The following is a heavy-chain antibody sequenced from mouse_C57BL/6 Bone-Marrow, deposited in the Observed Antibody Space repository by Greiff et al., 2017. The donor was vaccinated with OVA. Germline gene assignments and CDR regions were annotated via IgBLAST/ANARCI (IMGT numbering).Heavy chain of an antibody. Sequence: QVQLQQPGAELVRPGTSVKLSCKASGYTFTSYWMHWVKQRPGQGLEWIGVIDPSDSYTNYNQKFKGKATLTVDTSSSTAYMQLSSLTSEDAAVYYCARTLDYYGSSHWYFDVWGTGTTVTVSS. CDR1: GYTFTSYW. V-gene: IGHV1-59*01. J-gene: IGHJ1*03. CDR3: ARTLDYYGSSHWYFDV. D-gene: IGHD1-1*01. CDR2: IDPSDSYT.